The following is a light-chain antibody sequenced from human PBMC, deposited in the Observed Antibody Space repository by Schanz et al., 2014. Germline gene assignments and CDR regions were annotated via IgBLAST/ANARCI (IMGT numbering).Light chain of an antibody. CDR3: QQSYSTTRT. V-gene: IGKV1-5*03. Sequence: DIQMTQSPSTLSASVGDRVTLTCRASQSISSWLAWYQQKPGKAPKLLIHQASSLESGVPSRFSGSGSGTDFTLTISSLQPEDFATYYCQQSYSTTRTFGQGTKLEIK. CDR1: QSISSW. J-gene: IGKJ2*02. CDR2: QAS.